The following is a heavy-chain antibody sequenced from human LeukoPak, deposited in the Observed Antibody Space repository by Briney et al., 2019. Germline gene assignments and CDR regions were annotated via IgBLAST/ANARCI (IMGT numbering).Heavy chain of an antibody. CDR3: ARDSTLTRAYWFDP. D-gene: IGHD2-2*01. Sequence: SETLSLTCTVSGGSISSGGYYWSWIRQHPGKGLEWIGYIYHSGSTYYNPSLKSRVSISVDTSKNQFSLKLSSVTAADTAVYYCARDSTLTRAYWFDPWGQGTLVTVSS. CDR1: GGSISSGGYY. J-gene: IGHJ5*02. V-gene: IGHV4-31*03. CDR2: IYHSGST.